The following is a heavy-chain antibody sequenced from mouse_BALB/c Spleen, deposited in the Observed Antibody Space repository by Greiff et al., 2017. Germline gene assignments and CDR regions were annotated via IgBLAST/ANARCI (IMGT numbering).Heavy chain of an antibody. D-gene: IGHD2-14*01. Sequence: VKLVESGPGLMQPSQSLSITCTVSGFSLTSYGVHWVRQSPGKGLEWLGVIWSGGSTDYNAAFISRLSISKDNSKSQVFFKMNSLQANDTAIYYCARNYRYDEGFAYWGQGTLVTVSA. CDR2: IWSGGST. J-gene: IGHJ3*01. V-gene: IGHV2-2*02. CDR1: GFSLTSYG. CDR3: ARNYRYDEGFAY.